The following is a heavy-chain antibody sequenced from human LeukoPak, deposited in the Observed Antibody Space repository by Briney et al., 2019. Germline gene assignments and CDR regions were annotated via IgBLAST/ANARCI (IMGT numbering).Heavy chain of an antibody. Sequence: PGGSLRLSCAASGFTFRTYAMHWVRQTPGKGLEYVSAISTNGGGTYYANSVKGRFTISRDNSKNTLYLQMGSLRAEDMAVYYCARYCSGVSCYSGYENWGQGTLVTVSS. D-gene: IGHD2-15*01. CDR3: ARYCSGVSCYSGYEN. V-gene: IGHV3-64*01. CDR2: ISTNGGGT. CDR1: GFTFRTYA. J-gene: IGHJ4*02.